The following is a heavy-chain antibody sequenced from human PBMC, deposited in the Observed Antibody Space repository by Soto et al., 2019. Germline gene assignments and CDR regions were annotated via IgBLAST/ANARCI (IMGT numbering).Heavy chain of an antibody. CDR3: AKTVTADYVDY. D-gene: IGHD3-16*01. CDR1: GGSISSSGYC. Sequence: QLQLQESGPGLVKPSETLSLTCTVSGGSISSSGYCWAWIRQPPGKGLEWIGSIYYSGSTYYNPSLKSRVTISADTSKTQFSLKRMSVTAADTAVYYCAKTVTADYVDYWGQGTLVTVSS. V-gene: IGHV4-39*01. CDR2: IYYSGST. J-gene: IGHJ4*02.